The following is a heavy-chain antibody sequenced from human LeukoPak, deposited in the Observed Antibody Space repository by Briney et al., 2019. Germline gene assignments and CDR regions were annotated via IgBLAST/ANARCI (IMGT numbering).Heavy chain of an antibody. CDR3: ARDSGYGSGSYIPVGDY. CDR1: GGSFSGYY. V-gene: IGHV4-34*01. D-gene: IGHD3-10*01. Sequence: PSETLSLTCAVYGGSFSGYYWSWIRQPPGKGLEWIGEINHSGSTNYNPSLKSRVTISVDTSKNQFSLKLISMTAADTAVYYIARDSGYGSGSYIPVGDYWGQGTLVTVSS. J-gene: IGHJ4*02. CDR2: INHSGST.